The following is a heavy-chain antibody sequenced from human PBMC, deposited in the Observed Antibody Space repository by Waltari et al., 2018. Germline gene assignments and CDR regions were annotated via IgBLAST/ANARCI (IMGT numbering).Heavy chain of an antibody. V-gene: IGHV3-9*01. J-gene: IGHJ4*02. CDR2: VSWNSGSK. Sequence: EVQLVESGGGLIKPGGSLRVSCAASGFTFEDYGMYWVRQRPGSGLEWVAGVSWNSGSKNYGDSVEGRSTVSRDNARNSLHLQMTSLRDEDTAFYYCVRGGLYDFWRGYFEFWGQGVLVIVSS. CDR3: VRGGLYDFWRGYFEF. D-gene: IGHD3-3*01. CDR1: GFTFEDYG.